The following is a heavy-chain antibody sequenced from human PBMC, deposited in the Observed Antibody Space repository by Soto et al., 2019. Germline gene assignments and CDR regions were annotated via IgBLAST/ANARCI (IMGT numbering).Heavy chain of an antibody. V-gene: IGHV4-34*01. D-gene: IGHD4-17*01. Sequence: QAQLQQWGAGLLKPSETLSLTCAVYGGSFSGYYWSWIRQPPGKGLEWIGEINHSGNTNYNPSLKSRVTISGDTSKKQFSLKLISVTAADTVVYYCARDHRVADYGDTNFDNWGQGTLVTVSS. CDR2: INHSGNT. CDR1: GGSFSGYY. CDR3: ARDHRVADYGDTNFDN. J-gene: IGHJ4*02.